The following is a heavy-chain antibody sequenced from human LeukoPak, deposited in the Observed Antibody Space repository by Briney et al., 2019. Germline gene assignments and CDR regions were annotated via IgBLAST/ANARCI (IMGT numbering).Heavy chain of an antibody. CDR1: RFSFSNYA. Sequence: PGRSLRLSCAASRFSFSNYAMHWVRQDSGRGLEWLAVISHDGINTYYADSVKGRFTISRDNAKNSLYLQMNSLRAEDTAVYYCARVKVAGTSDWFDPWGQGTLVTVSS. CDR2: ISHDGINT. V-gene: IGHV3-30*03. J-gene: IGHJ5*02. D-gene: IGHD6-19*01. CDR3: ARVKVAGTSDWFDP.